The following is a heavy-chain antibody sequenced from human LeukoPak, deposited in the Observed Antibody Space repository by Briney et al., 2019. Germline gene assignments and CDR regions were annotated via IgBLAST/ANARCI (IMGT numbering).Heavy chain of an antibody. CDR2: INHSGST. CDR1: GGSFSGYY. CDR3: ARGGPSSSWGAVRVRYYYYMDV. V-gene: IGHV4-34*01. D-gene: IGHD6-13*01. Sequence: PSETLSLTCAVYGGSFSGYYWSWIRQPPGKGLEWVGEINHSGSTNYNPSLKSRVTISVDTSKNQFSLKLSSVTAADTAVYYCARGGPSSSWGAVRVRYYYYMDVWGQGTLVTVSS. J-gene: IGHJ6*03.